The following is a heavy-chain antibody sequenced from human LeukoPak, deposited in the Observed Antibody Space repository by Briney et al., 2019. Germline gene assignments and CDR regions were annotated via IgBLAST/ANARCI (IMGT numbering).Heavy chain of an antibody. CDR2: IYSGGGT. CDR3: AGVHYYADAFDI. CDR1: GFTVSSNY. V-gene: IGHV3-53*01. Sequence: GGSLRLSCAASGFTVSSNYMTWVRQAPGKGLEWVSVIYSGGGTYYADSVKGRFTISRDNAKNSLYLQMNSLRAEDTAVYYCAGVHYYADAFDIWGQGTMVTVSS. J-gene: IGHJ3*02. D-gene: IGHD3-10*01.